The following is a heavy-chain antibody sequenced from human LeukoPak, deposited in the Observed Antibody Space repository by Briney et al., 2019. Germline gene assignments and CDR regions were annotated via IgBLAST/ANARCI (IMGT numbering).Heavy chain of an antibody. J-gene: IGHJ3*02. CDR3: ARGVGAQYAFDI. D-gene: IGHD1-26*01. CDR1: GDTFRSYS. Sequence: SVKVSCKASGDTFRSYSINWLRQAPGQGFEWMGRIIPVLDITNYAQKFQGRVTISADKSTSTAYMELSSLTSEDSAVYYCARGVGAQYAFDIWGQGTQVTVSP. CDR2: IIPVLDIT. V-gene: IGHV1-69*02.